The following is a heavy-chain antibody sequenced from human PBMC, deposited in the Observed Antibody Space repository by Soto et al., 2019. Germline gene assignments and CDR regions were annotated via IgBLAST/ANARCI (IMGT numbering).Heavy chain of an antibody. CDR3: ARARGYCSSTNCYTWFDP. CDR2: IYHGGTT. D-gene: IGHD2-2*02. Sequence: SETLSLTCTVSGGSISSGGVYWSWIRQHPGEGLEWIGHIYHGGTTYYNPSLRSRLTISVDTSKSQFSLELSSVTAADTAVYYCARARGYCSSTNCYTWFDPWGQGTLVTVSS. CDR1: GGSISSGGVY. J-gene: IGHJ5*02. V-gene: IGHV4-31*03.